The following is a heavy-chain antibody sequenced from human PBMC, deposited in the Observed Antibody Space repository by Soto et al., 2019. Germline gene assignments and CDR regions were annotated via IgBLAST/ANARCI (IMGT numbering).Heavy chain of an antibody. CDR3: AHIQGQSSGCLYY. J-gene: IGHJ4*02. D-gene: IGHD6-19*01. CDR2: IYWDDDD. CDR1: GFSLSSSGVG. Sequence: HITLKESGPPLVKPTQTLTLTCNFSGFSLSSSGVGVGWIRQPPGKALEWLALIYWDDDDRYGPSLKNRLTITKDTTKNQVDLTITNMDPVDTATYYCAHIQGQSSGCLYYWGQGILVTVSS. V-gene: IGHV2-5*05.